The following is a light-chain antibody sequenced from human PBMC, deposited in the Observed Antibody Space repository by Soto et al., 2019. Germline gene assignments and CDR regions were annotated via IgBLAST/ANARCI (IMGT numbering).Light chain of an antibody. Sequence: EIVLAQSPGTLSLSPGERATLSCRASRSVGAYLAWYQQSPGLAPRLLVYGASSRATGIPDRFSGSGSGTDFTLTISRLEPEDFAVYYCQQYGSSPLTFGGGTKVDIK. CDR3: QQYGSSPLT. CDR2: GAS. CDR1: RSVGAY. J-gene: IGKJ4*01. V-gene: IGKV3-20*01.